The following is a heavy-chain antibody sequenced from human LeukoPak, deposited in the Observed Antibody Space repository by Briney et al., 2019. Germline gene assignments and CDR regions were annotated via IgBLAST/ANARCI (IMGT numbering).Heavy chain of an antibody. V-gene: IGHV4-4*02. J-gene: IGHJ6*02. CDR2: VYHLGGT. D-gene: IGHD2-15*01. CDR3: ARSSHNLGYCSGGSCYYYGMDI. CDR1: DGYISSTSW. Sequence: SETLSLACTLADGYISSTSWWSWVRQSPGKGLEWLGQVYHLGGTSYNPSLKGRVTMSVDKSKNQFSLKLTSMTAADTAIYFCARSSHNLGYCSGGSCYYYGMDIWGQGTTVIVSS.